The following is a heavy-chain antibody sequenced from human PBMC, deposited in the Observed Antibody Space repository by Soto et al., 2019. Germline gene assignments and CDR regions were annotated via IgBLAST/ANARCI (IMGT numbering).Heavy chain of an antibody. CDR1: GGSVSSGSYY. D-gene: IGHD5-12*01. CDR2: IYYSGST. J-gene: IGHJ6*02. V-gene: IGHV4-61*01. CDR3: ARDFLSGYETLYYYYGMDV. Sequence: LSLTCTVSGGSVSSGSYYWSWIRQPPGKGLEWIGYIYYSGSTNYNPSLKSRVTISVDTSKNQFSLKLSSVTAADTAVYYCARDFLSGYETLYYYYGMDVWGQGTTVTVSS.